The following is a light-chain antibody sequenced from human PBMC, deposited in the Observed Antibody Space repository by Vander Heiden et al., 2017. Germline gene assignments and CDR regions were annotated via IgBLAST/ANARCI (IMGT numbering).Light chain of an antibody. V-gene: IGKV3-11*01. CDR1: QSVSSY. CDR3: QQRSNWLT. J-gene: IGKJ4*01. CDR2: DAS. Sequence: DIVLTQSPATLSLSPEERATLSCRASQSVSSYLAWYQQKPGQAPRLLIYDASNRATGIPARFSGSGSGTDFTLTISSLEPEDFAVYYCQQRSNWLTFGGGTKVEIK.